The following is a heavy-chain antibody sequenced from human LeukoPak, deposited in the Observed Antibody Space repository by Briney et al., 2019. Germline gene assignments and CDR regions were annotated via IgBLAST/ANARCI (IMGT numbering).Heavy chain of an antibody. J-gene: IGHJ4*02. CDR2: INHSGST. D-gene: IGHD3-10*01. CDR3: ARVRLLWFGELPQYYFDY. V-gene: IGHV4-34*01. CDR1: GASFNTYY. Sequence: SETLSLTCAVYGASFNTYYWNWIRQPPGKGLEWIGEINHSGSTNYNPSLKSRVIISVDTSKNQFSLRLSSVTAADTAVYYCARVRLLWFGELPQYYFDYWGQGTLVTVSS.